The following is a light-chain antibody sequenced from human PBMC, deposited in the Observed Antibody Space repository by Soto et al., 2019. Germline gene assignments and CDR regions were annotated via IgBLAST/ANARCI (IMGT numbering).Light chain of an antibody. Sequence: DIQMTQSPSSLSASVVDRVTITCRASQSISSYLNWYQQKPGKAPKLLIYAASSLQSGVPSRFSGSGSGTEFTLTISSLQPEDFATYYCLQHNSYPPTFGQGTRLEIK. CDR2: AAS. CDR1: QSISSY. V-gene: IGKV1-17*01. CDR3: LQHNSYPPT. J-gene: IGKJ5*01.